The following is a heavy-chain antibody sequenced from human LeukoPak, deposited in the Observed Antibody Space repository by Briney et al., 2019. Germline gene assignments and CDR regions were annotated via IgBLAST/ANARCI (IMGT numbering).Heavy chain of an antibody. V-gene: IGHV4-34*01. Sequence: PSETLSLTCAVYGGSFSGYYWSWIRQPPGKGLEWIGEINHSGSTNYNPSLKSRVTISVDTSKNQFSLKLSSVTAADTAVYYCAREVVYGGNRKNDAFDIWGQGTMVTVSS. CDR3: AREVVYGGNRKNDAFDI. D-gene: IGHD4-23*01. J-gene: IGHJ3*02. CDR1: GGSFSGYY. CDR2: INHSGST.